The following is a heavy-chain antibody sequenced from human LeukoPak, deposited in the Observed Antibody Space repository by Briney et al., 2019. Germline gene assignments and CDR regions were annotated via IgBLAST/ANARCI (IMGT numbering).Heavy chain of an antibody. CDR2: ISGNNDNP. CDR3: ARDWEPLDY. Sequence: ASVKVSCKTSGYTFSNFGINWVRQAPGQGLEWMGWISGNNDNPNYAQKLQGRVTMTTDTSTSTAYMELRSLRSDDTAVYYCARDWEPLDYWGQGTLVTVSS. CDR1: GYTFSNFG. V-gene: IGHV1-18*01. D-gene: IGHD1-26*01. J-gene: IGHJ4*02.